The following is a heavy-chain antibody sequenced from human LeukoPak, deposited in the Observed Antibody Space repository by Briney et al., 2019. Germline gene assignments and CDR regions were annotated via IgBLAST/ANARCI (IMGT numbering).Heavy chain of an antibody. CDR3: ARDMDSGSPYDY. J-gene: IGHJ4*02. CDR2: ISSSSSYI. Sequence: GGPVRLSCAASGFTFSSYSMNWARQAPGKGLEWVSSISSSSSYIYYADSVKGRITISRDNAKNSLYLQMNSLRAEDTAVYYCARDMDSGSPYDYWGQGTLVPVTS. CDR1: GFTFSSYS. D-gene: IGHD1-1*01. V-gene: IGHV3-21*01.